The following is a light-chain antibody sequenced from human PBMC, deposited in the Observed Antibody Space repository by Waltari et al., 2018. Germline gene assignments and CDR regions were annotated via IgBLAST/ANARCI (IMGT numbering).Light chain of an antibody. J-gene: IGKJ4*01. V-gene: IGKV1-27*01. CDR3: QKYNSAPLA. CDR2: AAS. CDR1: QGITNN. Sequence: DIQMTQSPSSLSASVGDRVTITCRASQGITNNLAWYQQKPGKVPKLLIYAASTLQSGVAARFSGSGSGTDVTLTISSLQPEDVAAYYCQKYNSAPLAFGGGTKVEIK.